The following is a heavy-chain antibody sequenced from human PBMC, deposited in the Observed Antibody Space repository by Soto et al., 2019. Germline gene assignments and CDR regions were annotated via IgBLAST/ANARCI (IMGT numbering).Heavy chain of an antibody. CDR2: IYPDDSDS. D-gene: IGHD4-17*01. V-gene: IGHV5-51*01. Sequence: PGPSLKISCKGSRYKFTTYGIGWIRQMPGKVLEWMAIIYPDDSDSRYSPSFEGQVTISADKSISTAYLQWSSLKASDTAIYYCVATYGDYLDYWGQGTLVTVCS. CDR3: VATYGDYLDY. J-gene: IGHJ4*02. CDR1: RYKFTTYG.